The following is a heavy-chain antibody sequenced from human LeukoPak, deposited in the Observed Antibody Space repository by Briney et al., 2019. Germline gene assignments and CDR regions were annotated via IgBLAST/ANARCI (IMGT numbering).Heavy chain of an antibody. CDR2: IYRDGTT. V-gene: IGHV3-53*01. J-gene: IGHJ4*02. CDR3: ARDSPANWAQFDY. Sequence: GGSLRPSCAASGFTASSKYMSWVRQAPGKGLEWVSIIYRDGTTYYADSVKGRFTISRDNSKNTLYLEMNSLRAEDTAVYYCARDSPANWAQFDYWGQGTLVTVSS. D-gene: IGHD7-27*01. CDR1: GFTASSKY.